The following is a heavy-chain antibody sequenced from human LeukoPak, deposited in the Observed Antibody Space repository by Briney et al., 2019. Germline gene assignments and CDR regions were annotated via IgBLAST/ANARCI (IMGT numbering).Heavy chain of an antibody. CDR3: ARGRDDILTGSNFDY. V-gene: IGHV3-48*03. Sequence: GGSLRLSCAASGFTFSSYEMNWVRQAPGKGLEWVSHISSSGSTIYYADSVKGRFTISRDNAKNSLYLQMNSLRAEDTAVYYCARGRDDILTGSNFDYWGQGTLVTVSS. J-gene: IGHJ4*02. CDR1: GFTFSSYE. CDR2: ISSSGSTI. D-gene: IGHD3-9*01.